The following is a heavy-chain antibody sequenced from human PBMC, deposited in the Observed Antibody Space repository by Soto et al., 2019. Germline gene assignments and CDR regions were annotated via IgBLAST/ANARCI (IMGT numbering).Heavy chain of an antibody. CDR1: GGTFSSYA. D-gene: IGHD3-10*01. J-gene: IGHJ5*02. CDR2: LIPIFGTA. CDR3: ERDLYGSGSHMIPANWFDP. Sequence: VQLVQSGAEVKKPGSSVKVSCKASGGTFSSYAISWVRQSPGQGLDWMGVLIPIFGTANYAQKFQGRVTLTADESRLTVYMELSRLSSEDTAVYSCERDLYGSGSHMIPANWFDPWGQGTLVTVSS. V-gene: IGHV1-69*01.